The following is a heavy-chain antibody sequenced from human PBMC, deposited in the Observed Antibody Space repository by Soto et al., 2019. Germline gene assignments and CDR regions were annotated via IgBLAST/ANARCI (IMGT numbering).Heavy chain of an antibody. CDR2: ITGSGDRT. V-gene: IGHV3-23*01. Sequence: EVQLLESGGGLVQPGGSLRLSCAVSGFTFSSHAMNWVRQAPGKGLEWVSSITGSGDRTYYADSVKGRFTISRDKSRRALYLKMNSRSAEDTAVYYSARDLEFRGWLSDQSFDYWGQGTQVTVSS. J-gene: IGHJ4*02. D-gene: IGHD6-19*01. CDR3: ARDLEFRGWLSDQSFDY. CDR1: GFTFSSHA.